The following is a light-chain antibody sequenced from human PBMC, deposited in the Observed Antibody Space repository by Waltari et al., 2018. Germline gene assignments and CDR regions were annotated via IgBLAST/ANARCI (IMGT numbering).Light chain of an antibody. CDR1: ESVSSN. CDR3: QQYGSPPLT. CDR2: GAS. Sequence: EIVMTQSPDTLSVSPGERATLSCSASESVSSNLAWYQQKPGQAPRHLILGASTRATGIPARFSGSGSGTEFTLTISSLQSEDLAIYYCQQYGSPPLTFGGGTKVEIK. V-gene: IGKV3-15*01. J-gene: IGKJ4*01.